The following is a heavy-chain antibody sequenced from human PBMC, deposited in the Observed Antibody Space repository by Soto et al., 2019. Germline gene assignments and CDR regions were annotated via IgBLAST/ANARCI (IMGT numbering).Heavy chain of an antibody. CDR2: IYPGDSYS. D-gene: IGHD3-10*01. CDR3: ARHANSRTNNNDYYAVDV. V-gene: IGHV5-51*01. CDR1: GYSFNTYW. J-gene: IGHJ6*02. Sequence: GESLKISCKASGYSFNTYWIGWVRQMPGKGLDWMGVIYPGDSYSRYNPSFQGHVTISVDKSISTAYLQWSSLRASDSAIYYCARHANSRTNNNDYYAVDVWGLGTTVTVSS.